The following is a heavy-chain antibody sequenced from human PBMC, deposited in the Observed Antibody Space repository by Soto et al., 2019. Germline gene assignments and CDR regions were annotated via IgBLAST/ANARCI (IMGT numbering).Heavy chain of an antibody. J-gene: IGHJ6*02. Sequence: QVQLLQSGAEVKKPGSSVRVSCEASGGTFRTYAISWVRQAPGQGLEWMGEIIRIFGTVNYAQKFQGRVTITADESTTTVYMDLRSLRSEDTAVYYCAKGAVAGTPTSYYYYGMDVWGQGTTVTVSS. CDR3: AKGAVAGTPTSYYYYGMDV. CDR1: GGTFRTYA. D-gene: IGHD6-19*01. CDR2: IIRIFGTV. V-gene: IGHV1-69*12.